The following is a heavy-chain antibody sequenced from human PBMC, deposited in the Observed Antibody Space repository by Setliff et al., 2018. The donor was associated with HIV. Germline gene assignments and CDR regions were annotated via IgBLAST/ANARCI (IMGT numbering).Heavy chain of an antibody. CDR3: ARGSDYIWGNYRFPFDY. CDR2: IYYSGST. V-gene: IGHV4-59*01. Sequence: PSETLSLTCTVSGGSISSYYWSWIRQPPGKGLEWIGYIYYSGSTNYNPSLRSRVTISVDTSKNQFSLKLSSVTAADTALYYCARGSDYIWGNYRFPFDYWGQGTLVTVSS. CDR1: GGSISSYY. D-gene: IGHD3-16*02. J-gene: IGHJ4*02.